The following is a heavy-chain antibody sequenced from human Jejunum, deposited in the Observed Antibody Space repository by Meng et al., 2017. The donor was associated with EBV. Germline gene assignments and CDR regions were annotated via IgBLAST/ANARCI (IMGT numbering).Heavy chain of an antibody. CDR3: AGLRYSGYDRAFDY. V-gene: IGHV4-61*01. Sequence: PQESGPGLWKPSETLALTGTVSGGSVNSGNVYWSWIRQPPGKGLEWIGYIYYSGSTNYIPSLKSRVTISLDTSKNQFSLKLSSVTAADTAVYYCAGLRYSGYDRAFDYWGQGALVTVSS. CDR2: IYYSGST. J-gene: IGHJ4*02. D-gene: IGHD5-12*01. CDR1: GGSVNSGNVY.